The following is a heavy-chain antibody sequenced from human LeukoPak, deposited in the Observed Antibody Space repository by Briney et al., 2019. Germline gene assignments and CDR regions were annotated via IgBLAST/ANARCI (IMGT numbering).Heavy chain of an antibody. CDR2: ISGSGGST. V-gene: IGHV3-23*01. D-gene: IGHD3-22*01. J-gene: IGHJ4*02. CDR3: AKEGYYYASSGYHGYFDY. Sequence: PGGSLRLSCAASGFTFSSYAMSWVRQAPGKGLEWVSAISGSGGSTYYADSVKGRFTISRDNSKNTLYLQMNSLRVEDTAVYYCAKEGYYYASSGYHGYFDYWGQGTLVTVSS. CDR1: GFTFSSYA.